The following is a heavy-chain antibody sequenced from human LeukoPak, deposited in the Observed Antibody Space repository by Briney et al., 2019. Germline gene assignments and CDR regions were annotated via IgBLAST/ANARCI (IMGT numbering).Heavy chain of an antibody. CDR2: ISGGYNGDS. J-gene: IGHJ4*02. Sequence: ASVKVSCKTSGYNFRHYGISWVRQAPGQGLEWMAWISGGYNGDSNYALKLRGRPTMTTDTSTSTAYMELRSLRSDDTAVYYCARDEKKYCSGGSCPAYFDYWGQGTLVTVSS. CDR1: GYNFRHYG. CDR3: ARDEKKYCSGGSCPAYFDY. D-gene: IGHD2-15*01. V-gene: IGHV1-18*01.